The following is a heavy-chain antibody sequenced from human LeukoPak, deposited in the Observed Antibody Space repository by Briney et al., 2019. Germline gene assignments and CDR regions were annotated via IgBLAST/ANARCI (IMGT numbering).Heavy chain of an antibody. V-gene: IGHV4-34*01. D-gene: IGHD2/OR15-2a*01. CDR1: GGSFSGYY. CDR3: ARGFLRRWFDP. CDR2: INHSGST. J-gene: IGHJ5*02. Sequence: SETLSLTCAVYGGSFSGYYWSWIRQPPGKGLEWIREINHSGSTNYNPSLKSRVTISVDTSKNQFSLKLSSVTAADTAVYYCARGFLRRWFDPWGQGTLVTVSS.